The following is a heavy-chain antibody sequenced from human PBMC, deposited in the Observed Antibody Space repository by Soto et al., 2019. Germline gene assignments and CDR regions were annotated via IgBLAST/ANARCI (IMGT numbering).Heavy chain of an antibody. V-gene: IGHV4-31*03. CDR2: IYYSGST. D-gene: IGHD6-13*01. CDR3: ARDRRIAAALDY. J-gene: IGHJ4*02. CDR1: GGSISSGGYY. Sequence: QVQLQESGPGLVKPSQTLSLTCTVSGGSISSGGYYWSWIRQHPGKGLELIGYIYYSGSTYYNPSLKSRVTISVDTSKNQFSLKLSSVTAADTAVYYCARDRRIAAALDYWGQGTLVTVSS.